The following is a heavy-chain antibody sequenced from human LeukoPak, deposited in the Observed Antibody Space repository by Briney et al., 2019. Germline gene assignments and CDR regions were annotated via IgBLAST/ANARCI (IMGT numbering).Heavy chain of an antibody. D-gene: IGHD6-13*01. J-gene: IGHJ4*02. V-gene: IGHV3-33*06. Sequence: GRSLRLSCAASGFTFSSYGMHWFRQAPGKGLEWVAVIWYDGSNKYYADSVKGRFTISRDNSKNTLYLQMNSLRAEDTAVYYCAKGAAAAGKGDYFDYWGQGTLVTVSS. CDR3: AKGAAAAGKGDYFDY. CDR1: GFTFSSYG. CDR2: IWYDGSNK.